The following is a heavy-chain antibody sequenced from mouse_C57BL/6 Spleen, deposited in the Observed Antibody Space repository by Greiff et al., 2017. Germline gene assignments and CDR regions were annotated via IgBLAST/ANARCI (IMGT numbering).Heavy chain of an antibody. D-gene: IGHD1-1*01. Sequence: EVKVVESEGGLVQPGSSMKLSCTASGFTFSDYYMAWVRQVPEKGLEWVANINYDGSSTYYLDSLKSRFIISRDNAKNILYLQMSSLKSEDTATYYCAREGGYGSYFDYWGQGTTLTVSS. CDR3: AREGGYGSYFDY. V-gene: IGHV5-16*01. CDR2: INYDGSST. J-gene: IGHJ2*01. CDR1: GFTFSDYY.